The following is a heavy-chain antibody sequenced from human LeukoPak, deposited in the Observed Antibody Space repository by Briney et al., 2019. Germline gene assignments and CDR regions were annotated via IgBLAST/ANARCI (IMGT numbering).Heavy chain of an antibody. J-gene: IGHJ5*02. Sequence: SVKVSCKASGGTFSSYAISWVRQAPGQGLEWMGGIIPIIGTANYAQKFQGRVTITADESTSTAYMELSSLRSEDTAVYYCARVVKFWSGMELDLTRNWFDPWGQGTLVTVSS. CDR2: IIPIIGTA. V-gene: IGHV1-69*13. D-gene: IGHD3-3*01. CDR1: GGTFSSYA. CDR3: ARVVKFWSGMELDLTRNWFDP.